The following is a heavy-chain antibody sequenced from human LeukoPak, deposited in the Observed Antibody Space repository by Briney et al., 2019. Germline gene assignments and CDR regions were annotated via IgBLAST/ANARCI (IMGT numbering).Heavy chain of an antibody. J-gene: IGHJ5*02. CDR3: AKAFTTGWHNYYH. CDR1: GFNFGDHA. V-gene: IGHV3-9*01. D-gene: IGHD3-9*01. Sequence: GGSLRLSCVASGFNFGDHAMHWVRQAPGKGLEWVSGIGWNGNSVGYADSVMGRFTISRDSAKNSLYLQMNSLRPEDTALYYCAKAFTTGWHNYYHWGQGTLVTVSS. CDR2: IGWNGNSV.